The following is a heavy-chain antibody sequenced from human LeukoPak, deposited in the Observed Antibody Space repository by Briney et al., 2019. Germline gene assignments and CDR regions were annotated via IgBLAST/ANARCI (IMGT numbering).Heavy chain of an antibody. CDR2: INPNSGGT. Sequence: ASVKVSCKASGYTFTGYYMHWVRQAPVQGLEWMGRINPNSGGTNYAQKFQGRVTMTRDTSISTAYMELSRLRSDDTAVYYCARVKGKTVTRPIDEDYYMDVWGKGTTVTVSS. D-gene: IGHD4-11*01. CDR3: ARVKGKTVTRPIDEDYYMDV. CDR1: GYTFTGYY. V-gene: IGHV1-2*06. J-gene: IGHJ6*03.